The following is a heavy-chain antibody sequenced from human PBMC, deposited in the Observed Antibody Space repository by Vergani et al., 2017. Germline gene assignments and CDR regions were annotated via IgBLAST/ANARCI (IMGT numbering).Heavy chain of an antibody. CDR2: IWYDGSNK. V-gene: IGHV3-33*01. CDR3: ARDQYGDYSFAG. D-gene: IGHD4-17*01. CDR1: GFTFSSYG. Sequence: VQLVESGGGLVQPGRSLRLSCAASGFTFSSYGMHWVRQAPGKGLEWVAVIWYDGSNKYYADSVKGRFTISRDNSKNTLYLQMNSLRAEDTSMYYCARDQYGDYSFAGWGQGTLVTVSS. J-gene: IGHJ4*02.